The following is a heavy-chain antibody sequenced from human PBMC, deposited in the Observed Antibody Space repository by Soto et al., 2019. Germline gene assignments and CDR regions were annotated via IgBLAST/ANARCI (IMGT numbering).Heavy chain of an antibody. Sequence: QVQLVQSGAEVKKPGASVKVSCKASGYTFTSYGISWVRQAPGQGLEWMGRISPYNGNTNYAQKLQGRVTMTTDTSTSTAYMELRSLRSDDTAVYCCARDRGYNWNYGWFDPWGQGTLVTVSS. D-gene: IGHD1-7*01. CDR1: GYTFTSYG. CDR2: ISPYNGNT. V-gene: IGHV1-18*01. CDR3: ARDRGYNWNYGWFDP. J-gene: IGHJ5*02.